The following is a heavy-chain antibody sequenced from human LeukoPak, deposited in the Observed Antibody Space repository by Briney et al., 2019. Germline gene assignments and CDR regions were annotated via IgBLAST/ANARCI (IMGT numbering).Heavy chain of an antibody. CDR2: ISGSGGST. D-gene: IGHD2-2*01. Sequence: GGSLRLSCAASGFTVSSNYMSWVRQAPGKGLEWVSAISGSGGSTYYADSVKGRFTISRDNSKNTLYLQMNSLRAEDTAVYYCAHSPEVPAFNWFDPWGQGTLVTVSS. V-gene: IGHV3-23*01. CDR1: GFTVSSNY. CDR3: AHSPEVPAFNWFDP. J-gene: IGHJ5*02.